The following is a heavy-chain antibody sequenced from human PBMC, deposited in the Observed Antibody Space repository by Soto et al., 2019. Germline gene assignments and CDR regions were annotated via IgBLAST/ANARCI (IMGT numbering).Heavy chain of an antibody. V-gene: IGHV1-69*12. J-gene: IGHJ6*02. CDR3: ARDRYGGTLNSDYYYYGMDV. D-gene: IGHD4-17*01. Sequence: QVQLVQSGAEVKKPGSSVKVSCKASGGTFSSYAISWVRQAPGQGLEWMGGIIPIFGTANYAQKFQGRVTITADESKSTAYMELSSLRSEDTAVYYCARDRYGGTLNSDYYYYGMDVWGQGTTVTVSS. CDR1: GGTFSSYA. CDR2: IIPIFGTA.